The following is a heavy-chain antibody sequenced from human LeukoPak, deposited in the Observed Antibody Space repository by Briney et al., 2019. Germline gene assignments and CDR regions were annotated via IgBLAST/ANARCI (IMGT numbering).Heavy chain of an antibody. V-gene: IGHV3-21*01. CDR1: GFTFSSYS. CDR3: ARVYYASWSGQPLSQHWLDP. D-gene: IGHD3-3*01. Sequence: PGGSLRLSCAASGFTFSSYSMNWVRQAPGKGLEWVSSISSSSNYIYYADSVKGRFAISRDNAKNSLYLQMNGLRVEDTAIYYCARVYYASWSGQPLSQHWLDPWGQGTLVTVSS. CDR2: ISSSSNYI. J-gene: IGHJ5*02.